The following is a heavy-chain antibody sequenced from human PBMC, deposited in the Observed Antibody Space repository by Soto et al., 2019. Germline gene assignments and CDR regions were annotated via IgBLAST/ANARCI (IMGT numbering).Heavy chain of an antibody. CDR1: GGSISSYY. D-gene: IGHD3-9*01. CDR2: IYYSGST. Sequence: SETLSLTCTVSGGSISSYYWSWIRQPPGKGLEWIGYIYYSGSTNYNPSLKSRVTISVDTSKNQFSLKLSSVTAADTAVYYCARRPVNYDILTGYYPLGAFDIWGKETMVTVSS. CDR3: ARRPVNYDILTGYYPLGAFDI. J-gene: IGHJ3*02. V-gene: IGHV4-59*08.